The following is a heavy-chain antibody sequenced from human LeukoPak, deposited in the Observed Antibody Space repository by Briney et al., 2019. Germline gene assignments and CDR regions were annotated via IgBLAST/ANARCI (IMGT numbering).Heavy chain of an antibody. V-gene: IGHV4-39*01. CDR1: GGSISSSSYY. Sequence: SETLSLTCTVSGGSISSSSYYWGWIRQPPGKGLEWIGSIYYSGSTYYNPSLKSRVTISVDTSKNQFSLKLSSVTAADTAVYYCAGLETYYYDSSGPYWGQGTLVTVSP. J-gene: IGHJ4*02. CDR3: AGLETYYYDSSGPY. CDR2: IYYSGST. D-gene: IGHD3-22*01.